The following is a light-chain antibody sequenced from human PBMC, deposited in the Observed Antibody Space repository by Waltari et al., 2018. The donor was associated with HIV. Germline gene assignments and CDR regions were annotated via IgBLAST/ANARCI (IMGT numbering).Light chain of an antibody. Sequence: QSALTQPRSVSGSPGQSVTISCTGTSSDVGAYNYVSWYQQHPGKAPKLMIYDVTKRPSVVPDRVSCSKSGNTASLTISGLQAEYEADYYCCSYAGSSYVFGTGTNVTVL. CDR2: DVT. V-gene: IGLV2-11*01. CDR3: CSYAGSSYV. CDR1: SSDVGAYNY. J-gene: IGLJ1*01.